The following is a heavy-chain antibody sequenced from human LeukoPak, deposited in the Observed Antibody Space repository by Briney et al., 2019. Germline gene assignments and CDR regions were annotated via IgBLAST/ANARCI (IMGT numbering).Heavy chain of an antibody. V-gene: IGHV3-66*01. CDR3: ARDGWKLNYFDS. J-gene: IGHJ4*02. Sequence: PGGSLRLSCAASGFTVSSTYMNWVRQAPGKGLEWVSVIHSDDRMYYAASVKGRFTISRDISENTLYLQMNSLRAEDTAVYYCARDGWKLNYFDSWGQGTLVTVSS. D-gene: IGHD4-23*01. CDR1: GFTVSSTY. CDR2: IHSDDRM.